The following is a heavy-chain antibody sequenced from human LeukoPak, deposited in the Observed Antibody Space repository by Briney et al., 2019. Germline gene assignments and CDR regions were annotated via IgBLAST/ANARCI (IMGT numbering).Heavy chain of an antibody. CDR3: ARGFLGREDVVPAAIKGFFDY. CDR2: IYYSGST. CDR1: GGSFSGYY. V-gene: IGHV4-34*01. D-gene: IGHD2-2*02. Sequence: PSETLSLTCAVYGGSFSGYYWSWIRQPPGKGLEWIGYIYYSGSTYYNPSLKSRVTISVDTSKNQFSLKLSSVTAAGTAVYYCARGFLGREDVVPAAIKGFFDYWGQGTLVTVSS. J-gene: IGHJ4*02.